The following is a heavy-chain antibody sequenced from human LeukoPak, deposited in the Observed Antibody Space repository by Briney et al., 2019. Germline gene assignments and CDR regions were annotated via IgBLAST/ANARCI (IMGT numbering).Heavy chain of an antibody. J-gene: IGHJ6*03. CDR2: TIPIFGTA. Sequence: SVKVSCKASGGTFSSYAISWVRQAPGQGLEWMGGTIPIFGTANYAQKFQGRVTITADKSTSTAYMELSSLRSEDTAVYYCARASYSSSSFSLSRYYYYYMDVWAKGPRSPSP. D-gene: IGHD6-6*01. CDR3: ARASYSSSSFSLSRYYYYYMDV. V-gene: IGHV1-69*06. CDR1: GGTFSSYA.